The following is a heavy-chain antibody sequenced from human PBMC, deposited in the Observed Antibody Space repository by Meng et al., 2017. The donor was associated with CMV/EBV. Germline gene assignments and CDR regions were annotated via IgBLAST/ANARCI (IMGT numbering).Heavy chain of an antibody. CDR2: IYYSGST. CDR1: SYY. V-gene: IGHV4-59*01. Sequence: SYYWSWIRQPPRKGLEWIGYIYYSGSTNYNPSLKSRVTISVDTYKNQFSLKLSSVTAADTAVYYCASYYDFWSGYFSGRPRDYFDYWGQGTLVTVSS. J-gene: IGHJ4*02. D-gene: IGHD3-3*01. CDR3: ASYYDFWSGYFSGRPRDYFDY.